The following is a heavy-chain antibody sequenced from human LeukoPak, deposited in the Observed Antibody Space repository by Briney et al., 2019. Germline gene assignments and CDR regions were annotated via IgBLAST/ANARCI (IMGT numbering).Heavy chain of an antibody. D-gene: IGHD6-13*01. V-gene: IGHV1-18*01. CDR2: ISAYNGNT. CDR3: TTNAAALDY. Sequence: ASVKVSCKASGYTFTSYGISWVRQAPGQGLEWMGWISAYNGNTNYAQKLQGRVTMTRDTSINTAYVELTRLTSDDTAVYYCTTNAAALDYWGQGTLVTVSS. CDR1: GYTFTSYG. J-gene: IGHJ4*02.